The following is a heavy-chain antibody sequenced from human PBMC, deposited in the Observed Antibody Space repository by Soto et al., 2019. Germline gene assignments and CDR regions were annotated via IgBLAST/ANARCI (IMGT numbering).Heavy chain of an antibody. D-gene: IGHD4-17*01. CDR1: GGSISGYY. Sequence: PSETLSLTCTVSGGSISGYYWSWIRQPSGKGLEWIGFIYSSGSTNYNPSLKSRVTISVDTSKNQFSLKLSSVTAADTAVYYCARHDYGEGWFDPWGQGTLVTVSS. CDR3: ARHDYGEGWFDP. J-gene: IGHJ5*02. CDR2: IYSSGST. V-gene: IGHV4-59*08.